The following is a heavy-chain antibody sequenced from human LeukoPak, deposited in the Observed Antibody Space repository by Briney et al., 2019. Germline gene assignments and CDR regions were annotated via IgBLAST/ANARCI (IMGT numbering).Heavy chain of an antibody. CDR2: VNHSGST. J-gene: IGHJ5*02. CDR1: GGSFSGYY. Sequence: SETLSLTCAVYGGSFSGYYWSWIRQPPGKGLEGSGEVNHSGSTNDNPSLKSGVTISVNTSKTQSSLTLSSVTAAHTAVYYCAREPRSSSSRRALYNWFAPWGQGTLVTVSS. V-gene: IGHV4-34*01. D-gene: IGHD6-13*01. CDR3: AREPRSSSSRRALYNWFAP.